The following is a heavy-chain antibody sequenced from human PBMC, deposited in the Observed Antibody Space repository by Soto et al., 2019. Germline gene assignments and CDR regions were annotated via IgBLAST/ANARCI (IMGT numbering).Heavy chain of an antibody. V-gene: IGHV3-21*01. Sequence: PGGSLRLSCAASGFTFSSYSMNRVRQAPGKGLEWVSSISSSSSYIYYADSVKGRFTISRDNAKNSLYLQMNSLRAEDTAVYYCARVQGLWFGELRYYYYYGMDVWGQGATVTVSS. CDR1: GFTFSSYS. D-gene: IGHD3-10*01. CDR2: ISSSSSYI. CDR3: ARVQGLWFGELRYYYYYGMDV. J-gene: IGHJ6*02.